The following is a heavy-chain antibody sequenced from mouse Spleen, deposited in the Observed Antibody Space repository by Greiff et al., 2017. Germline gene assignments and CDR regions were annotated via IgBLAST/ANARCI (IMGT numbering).Heavy chain of an antibody. J-gene: IGHJ3*01. V-gene: IGHV14-2*01. CDR2: IDPENGDT. D-gene: IGHD2-3*01. Sequence: VQLQQSGAELVKPGASVKLSCTASGFNIKDYYMHWVKQRTEQGLEWIGRIDPENGDTEYASKFQGKATITADTSSNTAYLQLSSLTSEDTAVYYCTRVYDGYYEGSWFAYWGQGTLVTVSA. CDR1: GFNIKDYY. CDR3: TRVYDGYYEGSWFAY.